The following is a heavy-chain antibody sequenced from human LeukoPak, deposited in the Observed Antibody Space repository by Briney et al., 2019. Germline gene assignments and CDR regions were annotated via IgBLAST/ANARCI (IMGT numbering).Heavy chain of an antibody. D-gene: IGHD6-19*01. Sequence: PGGSLRLSCAASGFTLSSYSMNWVRQAPGKGLEWVSYISGGSSTIYNADSVKGRFTISRDNAKNLLYLLMATLRAEDTAVYYCARVGSNQWLDYWGQGTLVTVSS. J-gene: IGHJ4*02. CDR3: ARVGSNQWLDY. V-gene: IGHV3-48*01. CDR2: ISGGSSTI. CDR1: GFTLSSYS.